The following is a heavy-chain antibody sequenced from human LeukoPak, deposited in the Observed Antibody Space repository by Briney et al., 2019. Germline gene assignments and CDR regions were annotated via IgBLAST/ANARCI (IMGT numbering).Heavy chain of an antibody. Sequence: GASVKVSCKASGYTFTSYGISWVRQAPGQGLEWMGGIIPISGTAKYAQKFQGRVTITADDSTSTAYMELSSLRSEDTAVYYCARSPSGYSGYDPVYYWGQGTLVTVSS. D-gene: IGHD5-12*01. CDR3: ARSPSGYSGYDPVYY. J-gene: IGHJ4*02. CDR1: GYTFTSYG. V-gene: IGHV1-69*13. CDR2: IIPISGTA.